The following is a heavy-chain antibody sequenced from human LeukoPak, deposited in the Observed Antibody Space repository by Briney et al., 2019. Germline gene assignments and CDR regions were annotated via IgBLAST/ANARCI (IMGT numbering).Heavy chain of an antibody. CDR2: VDPYGSF. CDR3: ASGRDHSMAGGR. J-gene: IGHJ4*02. Sequence: SETLSLTCAVYGGSCSDYYCSWLRQPPAKGLDWIGEVDPYGSFHYNSSLTRRLTISIDTSKTQSSLSLTSVTAAVRPVFYCASGRDHSMAGGRWGKGALVTVAS. D-gene: IGHD1-14*01. V-gene: IGHV4-34*01. CDR1: GGSCSDYY.